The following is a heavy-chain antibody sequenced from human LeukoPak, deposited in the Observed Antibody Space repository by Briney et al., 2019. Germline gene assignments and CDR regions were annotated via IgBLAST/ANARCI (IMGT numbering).Heavy chain of an antibody. CDR3: ARDGPAAGIL. J-gene: IGHJ4*02. Sequence: SETLSLTCTVSGGSTSSYYWSWIRQPPGKGLEWIGYIYYSGSTNYNPSLKSRVTISVDTSKNQFSLKLSSVTAADTAVYYCARDGPAAGILWGQGTLVTVSS. CDR2: IYYSGST. D-gene: IGHD6-13*01. CDR1: GGSTSSYY. V-gene: IGHV4-59*01.